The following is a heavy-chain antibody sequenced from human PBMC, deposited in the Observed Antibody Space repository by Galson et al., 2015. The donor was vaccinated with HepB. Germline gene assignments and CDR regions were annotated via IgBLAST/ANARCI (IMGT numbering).Heavy chain of an antibody. CDR3: AREAGPPMVRGPQGY. CDR1: GGSISSSSYY. CDR2: IYYSGST. V-gene: IGHV4-39*07. Sequence: ETLSLTCTVSGGSISSSSYYWGWIRQPPGKGLEWIGSIYYSGSTYYNPSLKSRVTISVDTSKNQFSLKLSSVTAADTAVYYCAREAGPPMVRGPQGYWGQGTLVTVSS. J-gene: IGHJ4*02. D-gene: IGHD3-10*01.